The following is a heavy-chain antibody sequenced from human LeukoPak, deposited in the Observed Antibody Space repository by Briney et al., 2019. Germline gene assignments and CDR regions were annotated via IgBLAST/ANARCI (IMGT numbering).Heavy chain of an antibody. J-gene: IGHJ4*02. CDR2: INPNSGGT. V-gene: IGHV1-2*02. CDR3: ARVYSSGWKFDY. CDR1: GYTFTGYY. Sequence: GASVKVSCKASGYTFTGYYMHWVRQVPGQGLEWMGWINPNSGGTNCAQKFQGRVTMTRDTSISTAYMELSRLRSDDTAVYYCARVYSSGWKFDYWGQGTLVTVSS. D-gene: IGHD6-19*01.